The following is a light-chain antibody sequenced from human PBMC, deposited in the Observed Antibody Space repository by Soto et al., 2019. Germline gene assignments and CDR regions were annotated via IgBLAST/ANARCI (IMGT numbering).Light chain of an antibody. CDR3: QQYSIATLT. Sequence: IVLTQSPGTLSLSPGERATRTCRASQSLENRDLAWYQQKPGQAPRVLIYGTSNRATGIPVRFSGSGSGTDFTLTISRLEPEDFAVYYCQQYSIATLTFGQGTNVEIK. CDR1: QSLENRD. V-gene: IGKV3-20*01. CDR2: GTS. J-gene: IGKJ1*01.